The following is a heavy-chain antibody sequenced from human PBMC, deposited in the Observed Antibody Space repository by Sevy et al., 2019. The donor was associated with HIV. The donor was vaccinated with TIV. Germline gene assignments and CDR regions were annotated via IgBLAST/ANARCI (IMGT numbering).Heavy chain of an antibody. CDR2: IFYSGST. V-gene: IGHV4-59*13. J-gene: IGHJ5*02. D-gene: IGHD3-10*01. CDR3: ARVESVGELGNWFDP. Sequence: SETLSLTCTVSGDSISGYYWSWIRQPPGKGLEWIGNIFYSGSTNYNPSLKSRVTISVDTSKNQFSLKLSSVTAADTAIYYCARVESVGELGNWFDPWGQGTLVTVSS. CDR1: GDSISGYY.